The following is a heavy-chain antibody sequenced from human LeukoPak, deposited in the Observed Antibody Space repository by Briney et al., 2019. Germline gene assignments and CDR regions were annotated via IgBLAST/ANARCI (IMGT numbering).Heavy chain of an antibody. Sequence: SETLSLTCTASGCSISSYYWSWVRQPAGKGLEWIGRIYTSGGTNYNPSLKSRVTMSVDTSKNQFSLKLSSVTAADTAVYYCARDLRYFDWTSEYNWFDPWGQGTLVTVSS. V-gene: IGHV4-4*07. CDR2: IYTSGGT. CDR3: ARDLRYFDWTSEYNWFDP. CDR1: GCSISSYY. D-gene: IGHD3-9*01. J-gene: IGHJ5*02.